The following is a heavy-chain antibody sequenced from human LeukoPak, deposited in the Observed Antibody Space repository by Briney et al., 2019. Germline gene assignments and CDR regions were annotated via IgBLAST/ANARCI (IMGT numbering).Heavy chain of an antibody. CDR2: IYSDGST. CDR1: GFTVSSNY. D-gene: IGHD6-19*01. Sequence: PGGSLRLSCAASGFTVSSNYMSWVRQAPGKGLEWVSVIYSDGSTYYADSVKGRFTISRDNSKNTLYLQMNTLRAEDTAVYYCAREAYSRGWYKDYWGQGTLVTVSS. V-gene: IGHV3-53*01. CDR3: AREAYSRGWYKDY. J-gene: IGHJ4*02.